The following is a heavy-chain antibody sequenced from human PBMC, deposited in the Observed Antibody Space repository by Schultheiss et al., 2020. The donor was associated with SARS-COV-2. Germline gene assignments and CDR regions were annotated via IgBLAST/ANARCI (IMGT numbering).Heavy chain of an antibody. CDR3: ARAPSHTIFGVVHAFDI. J-gene: IGHJ3*02. Sequence: GGSLRLSCAASGFTVSSNYMSWVRQAPGKGLEWVSVIYSGGSTYYADSVKGRFTISRDNAKNSLYLQMNSLRAEDTAVYYCARAPSHTIFGVVHAFDIWGQGTMVTVAS. CDR1: GFTVSSNY. CDR2: IYSGGST. V-gene: IGHV3-66*01. D-gene: IGHD3-3*01.